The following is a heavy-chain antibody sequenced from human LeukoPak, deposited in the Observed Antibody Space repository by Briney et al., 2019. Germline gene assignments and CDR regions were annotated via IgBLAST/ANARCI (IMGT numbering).Heavy chain of an antibody. J-gene: IGHJ4*02. CDR2: IYTTGST. Sequence: SETLSLTCTVSGGSISSYYWTWIRQPAGKGLEWIGRIYTTGSTNYNPSLNSRVTMSVDTSKNQFSLKLSSVTAADTAVYFCTRDREHGTQDSWGQGTLVTVS. CDR1: GGSISSYY. V-gene: IGHV4-4*07. D-gene: IGHD1-26*01. CDR3: TRDREHGTQDS.